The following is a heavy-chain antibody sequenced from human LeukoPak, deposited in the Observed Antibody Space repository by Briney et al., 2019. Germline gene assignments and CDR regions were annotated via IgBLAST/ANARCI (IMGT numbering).Heavy chain of an antibody. CDR3: AKADGGRGVGSYRIFGDY. CDR1: GFTFSSYA. CDR2: ISGSGGST. Sequence: PGGSLRLSCAASGFTFSSYAMSWVRQAPGKGLEWVSAISGSGGSTYYADSVKGRFTISRDNSKNTLYLQMNSLRAEDTAVYYCAKADGGRGVGSYRIFGDYWGQGTLVTVSS. J-gene: IGHJ4*02. V-gene: IGHV3-23*01. D-gene: IGHD3-3*02.